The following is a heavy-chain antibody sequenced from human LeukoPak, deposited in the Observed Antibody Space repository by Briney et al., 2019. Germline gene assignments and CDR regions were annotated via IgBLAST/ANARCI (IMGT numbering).Heavy chain of an antibody. CDR3: ARVILGHYDFWSGYYSNYYYMDV. V-gene: IGHV3-7*01. Sequence: GGSLRLSCAASGFTFSSYWMSWVRQAPGKGLEWVANIKQDGSEKYYVDSVKGRFTISRDNAKNSLYLQMNSLRAEDTAVYYCARVILGHYDFWSGYYSNYYYMDVRGKGTTVTVSS. CDR1: GFTFSSYW. CDR2: IKQDGSEK. J-gene: IGHJ6*03. D-gene: IGHD3-3*01.